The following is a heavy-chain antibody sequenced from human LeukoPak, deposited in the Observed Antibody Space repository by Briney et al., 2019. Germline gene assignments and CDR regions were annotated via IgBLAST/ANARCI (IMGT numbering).Heavy chain of an antibody. CDR3: ARDLMVRGPMDV. V-gene: IGHV1-2*02. D-gene: IGHD3-10*01. J-gene: IGHJ6*03. CDR1: GYTFTGYY. Sequence: ASVKVSCKASGYTFTGYYIHWVRQAPGQGLEWMGWIKLSSGGTNYAQNFQGRVTMTRDTSINTAYMELNKLRCGDKAVYFCARDLMVRGPMDVWGKGTTVTVSS. CDR2: IKLSSGGT.